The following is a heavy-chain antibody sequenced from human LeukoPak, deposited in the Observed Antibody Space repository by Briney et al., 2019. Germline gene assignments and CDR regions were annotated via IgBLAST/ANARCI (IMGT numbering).Heavy chain of an antibody. CDR2: MNPNSGNT. Sequence: GASVKVSCKASGYTFTSYDINWVRQAPGQGLEWMGWMNPNSGNTGYAQKFQGRVTITRNTSISTAYMELSSLRSEDTAVYYCARRDIVVVPAAPSYYYYYYYMDVWGKGTTVTVSS. CDR1: GYTFTSYD. CDR3: ARRDIVVVPAAPSYYYYYYYMDV. V-gene: IGHV1-8*03. D-gene: IGHD2-2*01. J-gene: IGHJ6*03.